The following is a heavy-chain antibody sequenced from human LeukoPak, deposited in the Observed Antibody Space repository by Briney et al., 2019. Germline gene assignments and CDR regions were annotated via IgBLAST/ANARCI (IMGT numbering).Heavy chain of an antibody. CDR3: ARDPSVKYYMDV. CDR2: IDPKSGGT. J-gene: IGHJ6*03. V-gene: IGHV1-2*02. CDR1: GYTFTAYY. Sequence: ASVKVSCKPSGYTFTAYYLHWVRQTPGQGREWMGWIDPKSGGTNYAQKFQGRVTMTRDTSISTAYMELTRLTSDDTAVYYCARDPSVKYYMDVWGKGTTVTVSS. D-gene: IGHD4-17*01.